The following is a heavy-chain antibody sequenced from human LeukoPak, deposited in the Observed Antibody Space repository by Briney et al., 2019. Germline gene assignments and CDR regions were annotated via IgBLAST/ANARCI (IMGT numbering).Heavy chain of an antibody. CDR2: ISSNGVTT. V-gene: IGHV3-64D*06. J-gene: IGHJ4*02. D-gene: IGHD2/OR15-2a*01. CDR3: VKEIAFYDY. Sequence: GGSLRLSCSAPGFSFSSYPMHWLRQAPGKGLEYASAISSNGVTTYYEESVKGRFTISRDNYKNTLYLQMTSLRPEDTAVYYCVKEIAFYDYWGQGTLVTVSS. CDR1: GFSFSSYP.